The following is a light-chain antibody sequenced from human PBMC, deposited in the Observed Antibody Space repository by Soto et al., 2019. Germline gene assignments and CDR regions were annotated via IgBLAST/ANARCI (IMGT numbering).Light chain of an antibody. CDR3: QQTYKTPLT. CDR2: LAS. CDR1: QSISSY. J-gene: IGKJ1*01. Sequence: DIRMTNSPSSLSASVGDRVTITCRASQSISSYLNWYQQKPGKAPKLLIYLASSLSSGVPSKFSGSGSGTDFTLTISVLQPEDSATYYCQQTYKTPLTFGQGTKVDIK. V-gene: IGKV1-39*01.